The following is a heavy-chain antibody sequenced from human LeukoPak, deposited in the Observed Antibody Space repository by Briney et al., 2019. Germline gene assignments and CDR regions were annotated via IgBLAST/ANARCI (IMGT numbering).Heavy chain of an antibody. CDR1: GFTFVSYA. CDR2: TNGGGDTT. J-gene: IGHJ4*02. CDR3: AKALDTYCYMRFDS. V-gene: IGHV3-23*01. Sequence: PGGSLRLSCATSGFTFVSYAMTWVRQAPGKGLEWVSATNGGGDTTYYADSVKGRFTISRDKSTNTLFLQMSSLRAEDSAIYYCAKALDTYCYMRFDSWGPGTLVTVSS. D-gene: IGHD5-18*01.